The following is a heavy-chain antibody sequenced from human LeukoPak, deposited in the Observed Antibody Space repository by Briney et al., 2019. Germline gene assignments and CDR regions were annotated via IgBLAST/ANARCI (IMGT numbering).Heavy chain of an antibody. V-gene: IGHV4-34*01. CDR1: GGSFSGYY. Sequence: SETLFLTCAVYGGSFSGYYWSWIRQPPGKGLEWIGEINHSGSTNYNPSLKSRVTISVDTSKNQFSLKLSSVTAADTAVYYCARALYCSSTSCRLWGYWGQGTLVTVSS. D-gene: IGHD2-2*01. J-gene: IGHJ4*02. CDR2: INHSGST. CDR3: ARALYCSSTSCRLWGY.